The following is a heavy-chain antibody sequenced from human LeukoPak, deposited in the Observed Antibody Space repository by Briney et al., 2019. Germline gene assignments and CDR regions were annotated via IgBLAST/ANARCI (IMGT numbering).Heavy chain of an antibody. CDR3: VRDIAGCEYDNSGVY. CDR2: INPKRGDT. V-gene: IGHV1-2*02. Sequence: GASVKVSCKASGYTFTCNYIHCVRQAPGQGLEWMGWINPKRGDTDYAQRFQGRITMARDTSMSTAFMELYSLTSDDTAVYYCVRDIAGCEYDNSGVYGGQGTLVTVS. CDR1: GYTFTCNY. J-gene: IGHJ4*02. D-gene: IGHD3-22*01.